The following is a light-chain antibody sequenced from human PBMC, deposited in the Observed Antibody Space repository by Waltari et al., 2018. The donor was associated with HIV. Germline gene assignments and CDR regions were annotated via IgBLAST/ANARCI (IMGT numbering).Light chain of an antibody. CDR1: SSNIGSDF. J-gene: IGLJ3*02. Sequence: QSVLTQPPSASGTPGQRVTIYCSGSSSNIGSDFVSWYQQLPGTAPKLLIYSNDQLPSGVPDRCSGSKSGTSASLAISGLRSEDEADYYCTTWDSSVTAWVFGGGTKLTVL. CDR2: SND. V-gene: IGLV1-47*02. CDR3: TTWDSSVTAWV.